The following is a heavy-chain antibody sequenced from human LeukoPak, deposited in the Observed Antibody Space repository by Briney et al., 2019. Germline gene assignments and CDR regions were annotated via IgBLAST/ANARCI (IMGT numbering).Heavy chain of an antibody. CDR3: ASGESYYLEN. D-gene: IGHD1-26*01. Sequence: GGSLRLSCAASQFYMNWVRQASGKGLEWVSTIYSGGSTYYADSVKGRFIISRDNSKNTLYLQMNSLRAEDTAVYYCASGESYYLENWGQGTLVTVSS. CDR2: IYSGGST. V-gene: IGHV3-66*01. J-gene: IGHJ4*02. CDR1: QFY.